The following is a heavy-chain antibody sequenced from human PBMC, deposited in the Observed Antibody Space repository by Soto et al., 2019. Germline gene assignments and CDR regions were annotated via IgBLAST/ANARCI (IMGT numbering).Heavy chain of an antibody. Sequence: GGSLRLSCAASGFTFSSYWMHWVRQAPGKGLVWVSRINSDGSSTSYADSVKGRFTISRDNAKNTLYLQMNSLRVEDTAVYYCARDLGGIPAADLDWFDPWGQGTLVTVSS. CDR1: GFTFSSYW. V-gene: IGHV3-74*01. J-gene: IGHJ5*02. CDR3: ARDLGGIPAADLDWFDP. D-gene: IGHD2-2*01. CDR2: INSDGSST.